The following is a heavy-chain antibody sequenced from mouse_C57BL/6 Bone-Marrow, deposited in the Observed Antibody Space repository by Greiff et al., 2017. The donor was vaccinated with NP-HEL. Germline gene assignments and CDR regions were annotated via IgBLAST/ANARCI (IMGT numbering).Heavy chain of an antibody. Sequence: EVKLQESGAELVRPGASVKLSCTASGFNIKDDYMHWVKQRPEQGLEWIGWIDPENGDTEYASKFQGKATITADTSSNTAYLQLSSLTSEDTAVYYCTPYYGSTWFAYWGQGTLVTVSA. D-gene: IGHD1-1*01. CDR1: GFNIKDDY. J-gene: IGHJ3*01. CDR3: TPYYGSTWFAY. CDR2: IDPENGDT. V-gene: IGHV14-4*01.